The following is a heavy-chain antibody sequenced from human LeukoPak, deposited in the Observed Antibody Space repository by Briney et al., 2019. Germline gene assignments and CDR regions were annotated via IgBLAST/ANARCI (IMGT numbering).Heavy chain of an antibody. J-gene: IGHJ4*02. Sequence: GGSLRLSCAASGFTFSSYSMNWVRQAPGKGLEWLSHISGSSGIILYADSVKGRFTISRDNSKNTLHLQMNSLRVEDTAVYYCARARWDYFDYWGQGTLVTVSS. CDR3: ARARWDYFDY. CDR2: ISGSSGII. CDR1: GFTFSSYS. D-gene: IGHD5-24*01. V-gene: IGHV3-48*01.